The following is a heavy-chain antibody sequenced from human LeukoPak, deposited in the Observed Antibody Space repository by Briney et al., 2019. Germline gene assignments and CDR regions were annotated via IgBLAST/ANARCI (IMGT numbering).Heavy chain of an antibody. CDR1: GFTFSSYA. D-gene: IGHD6-19*01. V-gene: IGHV3-23*01. CDR3: AKGGGSGWPFDY. J-gene: IGHJ4*02. Sequence: GGSLRLSCAASGFTFSSYAMSWVRQAPGKGLEWVSTISGTGGSTYYTDSVKGRFTISRENSKNTLYLKMNSLRAEDTAVYYCAKGGGSGWPFDYWGQGTLVTVSS. CDR2: ISGTGGST.